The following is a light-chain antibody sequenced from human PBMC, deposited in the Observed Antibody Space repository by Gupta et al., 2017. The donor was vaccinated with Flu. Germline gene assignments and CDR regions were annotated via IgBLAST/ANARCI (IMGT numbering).Light chain of an antibody. V-gene: IGKV1-39*01. CDR3: QQSDSIPNT. Sequence: DIQMTQSPSSLSASVGDRVTITCRASQSISSYLNWYQQKPGKAPKLLIYAASSLQSGVPSRFSGSGSETDFTLTISRLQPEDFATYYCQQSDSIPNTFGGGTKVEIK. J-gene: IGKJ4*01. CDR1: QSISSY. CDR2: AAS.